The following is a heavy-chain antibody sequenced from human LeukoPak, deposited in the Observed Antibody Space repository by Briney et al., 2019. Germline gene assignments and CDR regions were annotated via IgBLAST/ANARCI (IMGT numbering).Heavy chain of an antibody. CDR3: ARGSYGKF. V-gene: IGHV3-48*01. CDR2: ISSSSSTI. Sequence: GGSLRLSCAASGFTFSSYSMNWVRQAPGKGLEWVSYISSSSSTIYYADSVKGRFTISRDNAKNSLYLQMNSLRAEDTAVYYCARGSYGKFWGQGTLVTVSS. D-gene: IGHD5-18*01. J-gene: IGHJ4*02. CDR1: GFTFSSYS.